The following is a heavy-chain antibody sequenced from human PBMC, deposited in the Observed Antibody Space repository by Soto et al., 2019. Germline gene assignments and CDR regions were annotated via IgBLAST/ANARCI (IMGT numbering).Heavy chain of an antibody. CDR3: ARGGGVTANISPFDY. V-gene: IGHV1-46*01. D-gene: IGHD2-21*02. Sequence: ASVKVSFKASGYTLTNYYIHWLRQAPGQGLEWMGIINPSGVSTIYAPKFQGRVTMTRDTSTSTLYMELSSLRSDDTAVYYCARGGGVTANISPFDYWGQGTQVTVSP. CDR2: INPSGVST. J-gene: IGHJ4*02. CDR1: GYTLTNYY.